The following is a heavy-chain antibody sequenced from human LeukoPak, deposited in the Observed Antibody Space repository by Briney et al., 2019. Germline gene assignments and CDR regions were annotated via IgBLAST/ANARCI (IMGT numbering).Heavy chain of an antibody. CDR2: INPNSGGT. Sequence: ASVKVSCKASGYTFTGYYMHWVRQAPGQGLEWMGWINPNSGGTNYAQKFQGRVTMTRDTSIRTAYMELSRLRSDDTAVYYCARPRYYYDSSGYCDYWGQGTLVTVSS. V-gene: IGHV1-2*02. CDR1: GYTFTGYY. D-gene: IGHD3-22*01. CDR3: ARPRYYYDSSGYCDY. J-gene: IGHJ4*02.